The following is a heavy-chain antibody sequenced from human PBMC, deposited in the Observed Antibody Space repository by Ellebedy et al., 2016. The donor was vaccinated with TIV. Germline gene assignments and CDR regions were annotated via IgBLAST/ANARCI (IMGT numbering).Heavy chain of an antibody. D-gene: IGHD2-15*01. V-gene: IGHV3-53*01. CDR3: AKTLGYCSDVGCPAGYYYYMDV. J-gene: IGHJ6*03. CDR1: GLTVSRSY. Sequence: GGSLRLSXEASGLTVSRSYLSWVRQAPGKGLEWVSVIYAPGTTYYAGSVKGRFTISSDNSKNTLYLEMNSLRAEDSAIYYCAKTLGYCSDVGCPAGYYYYMDVWGKGTTVTVSS. CDR2: IYAPGTT.